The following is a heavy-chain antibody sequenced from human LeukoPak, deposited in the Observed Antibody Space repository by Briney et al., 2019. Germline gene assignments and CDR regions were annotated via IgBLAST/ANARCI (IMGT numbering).Heavy chain of an antibody. V-gene: IGHV3-21*01. J-gene: IGHJ4*02. Sequence: GGSLRLSCAASGFTFSSYGMHWVRQAPGKGLEWASSMSVSSGLIYYADSVKGRFTVSRDNAKNSLYLQMNSLRADDTAVYYFAREFEGSASGAGYWGRGTLVTVSS. CDR1: GFTFSSYG. CDR2: MSVSSGLI. D-gene: IGHD3-16*01. CDR3: AREFEGSASGAGY.